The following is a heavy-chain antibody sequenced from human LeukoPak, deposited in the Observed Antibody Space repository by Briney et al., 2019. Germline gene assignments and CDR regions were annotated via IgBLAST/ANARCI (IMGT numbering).Heavy chain of an antibody. CDR3: ASHGYCSGGSCYIGGFDY. V-gene: IGHV1-69*13. CDR1: GGTFSSYA. CDR2: IIPIFGTA. Sequence: SVKVSCKASGGTFSSYAISWVRQAPGQGLEWMGGIIPIFGTANYAQRFQGRVTITADESTSTAYMELSSLRSEDTAVYYCASHGYCSGGSCYIGGFDYWGQGTLVTVSS. D-gene: IGHD2-15*01. J-gene: IGHJ4*02.